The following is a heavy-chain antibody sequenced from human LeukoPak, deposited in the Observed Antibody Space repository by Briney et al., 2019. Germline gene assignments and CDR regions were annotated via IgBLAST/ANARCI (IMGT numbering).Heavy chain of an antibody. Sequence: ASVKVSCKASGYTFTGYYIHWVRQAPGQGLEWMGWINPNSGDVKYAQKLQGRVTMTRDTSISTAYLEVTRLRSDDSAVYYCGRDRALAGTAPDAFDIWGQGTMVTVSS. J-gene: IGHJ3*02. V-gene: IGHV1-2*02. CDR2: INPNSGDV. D-gene: IGHD6-19*01. CDR3: GRDRALAGTAPDAFDI. CDR1: GYTFTGYY.